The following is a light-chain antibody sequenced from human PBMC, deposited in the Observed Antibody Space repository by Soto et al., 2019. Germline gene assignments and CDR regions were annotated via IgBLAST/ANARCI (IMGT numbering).Light chain of an antibody. CDR3: QQTYNPPPT. J-gene: IGKJ1*01. CDR1: QSINNY. CDR2: GAS. Sequence: IQLTQSPSTLSASVGGGVTITCRASQSINNYLTWYQHRHGEAPKLLIFGASSLQRGVPSRFSGSGSGTEFTLTISSLQREDFATYYCQQTYNPPPTFGPGTKVDI. V-gene: IGKV1-39*01.